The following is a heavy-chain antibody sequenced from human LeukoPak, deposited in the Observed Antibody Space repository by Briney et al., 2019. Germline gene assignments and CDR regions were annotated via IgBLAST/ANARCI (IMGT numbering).Heavy chain of an antibody. V-gene: IGHV3-23*01. CDR3: ANRGVVIQIILDGFQKEAYYFDS. CDR1: GITLSNYG. CDR2: ISDSGGRT. D-gene: IGHD3-10*01. Sequence: PGGSLRLSCAVSGITLSNYGMSWVRQAPGKGLEWVACISDSGGRTNYADSMKGRFTISRDNPKNTLYLQMSSQRPEDTAVYFCANRGVVIQIILDGFQKEAYYFDSWGQGVLVTVSS. J-gene: IGHJ4*02.